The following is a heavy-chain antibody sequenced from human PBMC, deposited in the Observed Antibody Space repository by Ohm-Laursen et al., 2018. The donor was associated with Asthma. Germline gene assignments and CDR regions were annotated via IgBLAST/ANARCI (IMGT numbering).Heavy chain of an antibody. V-gene: IGHV3-21*01. CDR2: ISTASSFI. J-gene: IGHJ1*01. CDR1: GFTFSAHY. CDR3: ARIGPEWELPGREYSLHH. D-gene: IGHD1-26*01. Sequence: SLRLSCSASGFTFSAHYMDRVRQAPGKGLEWVASISTASSFIYYADSVRGRFTTSRDNARNSVYLQMNSLRAEDTALYYCARIGPEWELPGREYSLHHWGEGTLVTVSS.